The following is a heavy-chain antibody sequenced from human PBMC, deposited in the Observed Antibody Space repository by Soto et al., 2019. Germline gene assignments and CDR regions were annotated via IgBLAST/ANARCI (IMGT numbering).Heavy chain of an antibody. CDR3: ARQGITMIDRQPQYYYYGMDV. CDR1: GYSFTSYW. Sequence: GESLKISCKGSGYSFTSYWIGWVRQMPGKGLEWMGIIHPGDSDTRYSPSFQDQVTISADKSISTAYLQWSSLKASDTAMYYCARQGITMIDRQPQYYYYGMDVWGQGTTVTVSS. D-gene: IGHD3-22*01. CDR2: IHPGDSDT. V-gene: IGHV5-51*01. J-gene: IGHJ6*02.